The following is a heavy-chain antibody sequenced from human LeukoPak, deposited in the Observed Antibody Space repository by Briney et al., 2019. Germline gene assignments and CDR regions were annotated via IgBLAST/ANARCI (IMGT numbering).Heavy chain of an antibody. CDR2: ISSSSSYI. CDR3: ARASSSWYGQASYYYYYMDV. D-gene: IGHD6-13*01. J-gene: IGHJ6*03. CDR1: GFTFSSYS. Sequence: GGSLRLSCAASGFTFSSYSMNWVRQAPGKGLEWVSSISSSSSYIYYADSVKGRFTISRDNAKNSLYLQMNSLRAEDTALYYCARASSSWYGQASYYYYYMDVWGKGTTVTVSS. V-gene: IGHV3-21*04.